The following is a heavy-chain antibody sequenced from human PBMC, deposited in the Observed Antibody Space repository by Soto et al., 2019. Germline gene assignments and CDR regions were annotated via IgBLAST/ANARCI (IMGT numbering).Heavy chain of an antibody. CDR2: LYYSGST. V-gene: IGHV4-59*01. CDR3: ARRGYGPGFPYYYVMDV. Sequence: TGTVSDGVISSYHRSFIRQTPGKGLASIAYLYYSGSTNYNPSINSPVNMSVHPTKNQFSLKLSSVTAAATPVYYCARRGYGPGFPYYYVMDVWAQGTTVTVSS. D-gene: IGHD3-10*01. CDR1: DGVISSYH. J-gene: IGHJ6*02.